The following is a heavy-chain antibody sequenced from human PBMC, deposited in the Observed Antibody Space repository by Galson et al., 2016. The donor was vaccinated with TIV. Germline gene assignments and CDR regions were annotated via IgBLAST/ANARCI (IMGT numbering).Heavy chain of an antibody. CDR2: ISAGGTT. CDR3: ARERRYCGNNCYLYYYYGMDV. V-gene: IGHV3-66*02. CDR1: GFTVSDNF. J-gene: IGHJ6*02. Sequence: SLRLSCAASGFTVSDNFMTWVRQAPGRGLEWVSLISAGGTTSYADSAQGRFTVSRDGSENTLYLQMSSLRPEDTAVYYCARERRYCGNNCYLYYYYGMDVWGQGTTVTVS. D-gene: IGHD2-21*02.